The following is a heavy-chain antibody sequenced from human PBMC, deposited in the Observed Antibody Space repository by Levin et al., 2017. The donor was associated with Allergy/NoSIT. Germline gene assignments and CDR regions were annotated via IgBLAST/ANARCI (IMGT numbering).Heavy chain of an antibody. D-gene: IGHD1-26*01. Sequence: GGSLRLSCAASGFTFSNAWMSWVRQAPGKGLEWVGRIKSKTDGGTTDYAAPVKGRFTISRDDSKNTLYLQMNSLKTEDTAVYYCTTVSQWELLKADYWGQGTLVTVSS. CDR1: GFTFSNAW. CDR3: TTVSQWELLKADY. CDR2: IKSKTDGGTT. J-gene: IGHJ4*02. V-gene: IGHV3-15*01.